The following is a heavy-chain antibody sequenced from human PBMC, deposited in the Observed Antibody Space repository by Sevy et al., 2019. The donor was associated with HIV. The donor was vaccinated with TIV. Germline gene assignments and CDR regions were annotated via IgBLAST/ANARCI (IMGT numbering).Heavy chain of an antibody. CDR2: INWNGGST. V-gene: IGHV3-20*04. Sequence: GGSLRLSCAASGFTFDDYGMSWVRQAPGKGLEWVSGINWNGGSTGYADSVKGRFTISRDNAKNSLYLQVNSTRAEDTALYYCARHGYGYGYHALLDYYYGMDVWGQGTTVTVSS. CDR3: ARHGYGYGYHALLDYYYGMDV. J-gene: IGHJ6*02. CDR1: GFTFDDYG. D-gene: IGHD5-18*01.